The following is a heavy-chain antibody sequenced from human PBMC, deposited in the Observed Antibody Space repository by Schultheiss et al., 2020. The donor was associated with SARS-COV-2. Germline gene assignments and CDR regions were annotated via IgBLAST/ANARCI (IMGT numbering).Heavy chain of an antibody. CDR2: IKQDGSEK. CDR1: GFTFSNAW. J-gene: IGHJ5*02. V-gene: IGHV3-7*03. D-gene: IGHD5-18*01. Sequence: GGSLRLSCAASGFTFSNAWMSWVRQAPGKGLEWVANIKQDGSEKYYVDSVKGRFTISRDNAKNSLYLQMNSLRAEDTAVYYCARATRYSYGLNWFDPWGQGTLVTVSS. CDR3: ARATRYSYGLNWFDP.